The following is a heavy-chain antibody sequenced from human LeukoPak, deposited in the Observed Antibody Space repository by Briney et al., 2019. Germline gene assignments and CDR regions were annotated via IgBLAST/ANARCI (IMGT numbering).Heavy chain of an antibody. V-gene: IGHV4-39*01. Sequence: SETLSLTCTVSGGSISSSSYYWGWIRQPPGKGLEWIGSIYYSGSPYYNPSLKSRVTISVDTSKNQFSLKLSSVTAADTAVYYCARQGKLMVRGVPDWFDPWGQGTLVTVSS. CDR2: IYYSGSP. J-gene: IGHJ5*02. CDR1: GGSISSSSYY. D-gene: IGHD3-10*01. CDR3: ARQGKLMVRGVPDWFDP.